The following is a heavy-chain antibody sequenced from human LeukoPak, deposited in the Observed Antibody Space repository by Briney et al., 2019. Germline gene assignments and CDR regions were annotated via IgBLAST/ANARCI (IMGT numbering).Heavy chain of an antibody. J-gene: IGHJ6*03. V-gene: IGHV4-34*01. CDR2: INHSGST. CDR3: ARETRYCNSTSCYLKSVYYYYMDV. CDR1: GGSFSGYY. Sequence: SETLSLTCAVYGGSFSGYYWSWIRQPPGKGLEWIGEINHSGSTNYNPSLKSRVTISVDTSKNQFSLKLSSVTAADTAVYYCARETRYCNSTSCYLKSVYYYYMDVWGKGTTVTVSS. D-gene: IGHD2-2*01.